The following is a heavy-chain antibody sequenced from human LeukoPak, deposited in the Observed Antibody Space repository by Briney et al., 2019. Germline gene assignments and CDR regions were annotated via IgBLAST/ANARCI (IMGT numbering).Heavy chain of an antibody. CDR1: GDSISSSSYY. D-gene: IGHD3-22*01. CDR2: IYYSGST. V-gene: IGHV4-39*07. Sequence: SETLSLTCTVSGDSISSSSYYWGWIRQPPGKGLEWIGSIYYSGSTYYNPSLKSRVTISVDTSKNQFSLKLSSVTAADTAVYYCARALYYDSSGYYWGFDAFDIWGQGTMVTVSS. CDR3: ARALYYDSSGYYWGFDAFDI. J-gene: IGHJ3*02.